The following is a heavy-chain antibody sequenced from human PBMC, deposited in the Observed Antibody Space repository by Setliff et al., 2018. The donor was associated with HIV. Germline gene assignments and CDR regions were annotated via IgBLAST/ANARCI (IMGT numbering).Heavy chain of an antibody. J-gene: IGHJ5*02. V-gene: IGHV4-39*01. CDR3: ARRWVIAAGNWFDP. CDR1: GGSISSSSYY. Sequence: LSLTCTVSGGSISSSSYYWGWIRQPPGKGLEWIGSIYYSGSTYYNPSLKSRVTISVDTSKNQFSLKLSSATAADTAVYYCARRWVIAAGNWFDPWGQGTLVTVSS. D-gene: IGHD6-13*01. CDR2: IYYSGST.